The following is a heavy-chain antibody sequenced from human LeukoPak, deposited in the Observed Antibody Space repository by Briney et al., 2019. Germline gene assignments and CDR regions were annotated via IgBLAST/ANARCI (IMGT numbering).Heavy chain of an antibody. D-gene: IGHD2-15*01. CDR3: ARDSPPAYCSSGSCYFGS. CDR1: GGSISSKSYY. CDR2: IYTSGST. Sequence: SQTLSLTCTVSGGSISSKSYYWSWIRQPAGKGLEWIGRIYTSGSTDYNPSLKSRVTISRDTSKNEFSLILSSLTAADTAVYYCARDSPPAYCSSGSCYFGSWGQGTLVTVSS. V-gene: IGHV4-61*02. J-gene: IGHJ4*02.